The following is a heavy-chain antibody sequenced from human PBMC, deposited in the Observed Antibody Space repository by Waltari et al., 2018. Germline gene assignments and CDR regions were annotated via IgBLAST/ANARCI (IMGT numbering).Heavy chain of an antibody. CDR2: IYPGDSDT. J-gene: IGHJ4*02. CDR1: GYSFTSYW. CDR3: ARGDYYDSSGYSYFDY. Sequence: EVQLVQSGAEVKKPGESLKISCKGSGYSFTSYWIGWVRQIPGKGLEWMGIIYPGDSDTRYSPSFQGQVTSSADKSISTAYLQWSSLKASDTAMYYCARGDYYDSSGYSYFDYWGQGTLVTVSS. D-gene: IGHD3-22*01. V-gene: IGHV5-51*03.